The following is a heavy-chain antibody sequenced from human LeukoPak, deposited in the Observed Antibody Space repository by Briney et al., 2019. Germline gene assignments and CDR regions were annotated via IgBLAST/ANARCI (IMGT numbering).Heavy chain of an antibody. D-gene: IGHD2-2*01. CDR2: ISSSSSYI. V-gene: IGHV3-21*01. CDR1: GFTFSSYR. J-gene: IGHJ4*02. CDR3: ARDGEPYCSSSSCYSPFDY. Sequence: GGSLRHSCSASGFTFSSYRMNWVRQAAGEGLEWVPSISSSSSYIYFADSMKGRFTISRDNAKNSLYLQMNSLRAEDTAVYYCARDGEPYCSSSSCYSPFDYWGQGTLVTVSS.